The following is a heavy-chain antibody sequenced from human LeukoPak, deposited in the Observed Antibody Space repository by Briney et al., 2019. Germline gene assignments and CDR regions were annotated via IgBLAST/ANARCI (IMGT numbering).Heavy chain of an antibody. D-gene: IGHD3-10*02. Sequence: PSETLSLTCTVSGGSISSYYWSWIRQPPGKGLEWIGYIYYSGSTNYNPSLKSRVTISVDTSKNQFSLKLSSVTAADTAVYYCAGVRETIRLFGRGYYFDYWGQGTLVTVSS. CDR3: AGVRETIRLFGRGYYFDY. J-gene: IGHJ4*02. V-gene: IGHV4-59*01. CDR1: GGSISSYY. CDR2: IYYSGST.